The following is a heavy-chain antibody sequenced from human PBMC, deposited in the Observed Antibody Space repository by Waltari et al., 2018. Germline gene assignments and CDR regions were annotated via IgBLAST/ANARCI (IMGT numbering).Heavy chain of an antibody. CDR3: ARDSQEWLRSITLDY. J-gene: IGHJ4*02. D-gene: IGHD5-12*01. V-gene: IGHV4-38-2*02. Sequence: QVQLQESGPGLVKPSETLSLTCAVSGYSISSGYYWGWIRQPPGKGLEWIGSIYHSGSTYYNPSLKSRVTISVDTSKNQFSLKLSSVTAADTAVYYCARDSQEWLRSITLDYWGQGTLVTVSS. CDR1: GYSISSGYY. CDR2: IYHSGST.